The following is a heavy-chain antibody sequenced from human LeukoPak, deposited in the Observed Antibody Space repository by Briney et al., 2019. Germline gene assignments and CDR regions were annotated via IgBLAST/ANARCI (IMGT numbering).Heavy chain of an antibody. V-gene: IGHV1-2*02. Sequence: ASVNVSCKASGYTFTGYYMHWVRQAPGQGLEWMGWINPNSGGTNYAQKFQGRVTMTRDTSISTAYMELSRLRSDDTAVYYCATLAVAGESAFDIWGQGSMVTVSS. CDR3: ATLAVAGESAFDI. CDR2: INPNSGGT. CDR1: GYTFTGYY. D-gene: IGHD6-19*01. J-gene: IGHJ3*02.